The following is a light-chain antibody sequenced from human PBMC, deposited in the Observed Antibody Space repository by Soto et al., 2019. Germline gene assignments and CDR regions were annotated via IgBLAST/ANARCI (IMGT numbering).Light chain of an antibody. CDR1: QSVSRW. Sequence: DIQMTQSPSTLSASVGDTVTITCRASQSVSRWLNWYQQKPGKAPRLLIYEASNLESGVPMRFSGSGSGTEFVLTITSLQPADSATYYCPPFNSNVWTFGQGTRVEI. CDR2: EAS. V-gene: IGKV1-5*01. CDR3: PPFNSNVWT. J-gene: IGKJ1*01.